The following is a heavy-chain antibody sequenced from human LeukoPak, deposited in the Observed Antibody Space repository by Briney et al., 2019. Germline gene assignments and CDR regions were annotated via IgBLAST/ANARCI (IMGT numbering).Heavy chain of an antibody. V-gene: IGHV3-7*01. CDR1: GLSFNTYW. CDR2: IKRDGSET. Sequence: GGSLRLSCAASGLSFNTYWMTSVRQAPGKGLEWVANIKRDGSETYYVDSVKGRFTISRDNAKNSLYLQMNSLRAEDTAVYYCASCGNYYGFLYDFEYWGQGTLVTVSS. J-gene: IGHJ4*02. CDR3: ASCGNYYGFLYDFEY. D-gene: IGHD1-26*01.